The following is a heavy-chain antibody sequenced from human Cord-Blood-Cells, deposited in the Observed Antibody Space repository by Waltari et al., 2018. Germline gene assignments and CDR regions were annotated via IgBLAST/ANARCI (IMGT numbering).Heavy chain of an antibody. Sequence: EVQLLESGGGLVQPGGSLRLSCAASGFTFSSYAMSWVRQAPGKGVGWVSAIRGSGGSTYYADSVKGRFTISRDNSKNTLYLQMNSLRAEDTAVYYCANKQQPFDYWGQGTLVTVSS. CDR1: GFTFSSYA. J-gene: IGHJ4*02. CDR2: IRGSGGST. CDR3: ANKQQPFDY. D-gene: IGHD6-13*01. V-gene: IGHV3-23*01.